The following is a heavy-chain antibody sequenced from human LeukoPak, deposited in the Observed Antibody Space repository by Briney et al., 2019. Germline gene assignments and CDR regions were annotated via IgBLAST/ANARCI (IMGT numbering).Heavy chain of an antibody. J-gene: IGHJ6*02. CDR3: AKDSAKYNYGMDV. Sequence: GGSLRLSCAASGFTFSDYYMSWIRQAPGKGLEWVSYISSSGSTIYYADSVKGRFTISRDNAKSSLYLQMNSLRAEDTALYYCAKDSAKYNYGMDVWGQGTTVTVSS. CDR2: ISSSGSTI. CDR1: GFTFSDYY. V-gene: IGHV3-11*01.